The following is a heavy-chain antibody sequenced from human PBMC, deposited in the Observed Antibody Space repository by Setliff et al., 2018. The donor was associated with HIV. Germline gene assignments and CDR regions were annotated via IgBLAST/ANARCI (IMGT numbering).Heavy chain of an antibody. Sequence: SETLSLTCTVSGGSISSSSYYWDWIRQPPGKSLEWVGSIFYTGSTNYRPSLESRVIVSLDTSKNQFSLKLSSVTAADTAVYYCARRPVLHNSGSVFDKWGQGTLVTVSS. CDR3: ARRPVLHNSGSVFDK. D-gene: IGHD6-25*01. J-gene: IGHJ4*02. CDR2: IFYTGST. CDR1: GGSISSSSYY. V-gene: IGHV4-39*01.